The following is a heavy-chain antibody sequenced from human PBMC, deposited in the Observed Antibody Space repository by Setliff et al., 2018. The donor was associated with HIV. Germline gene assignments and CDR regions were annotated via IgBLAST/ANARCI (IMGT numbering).Heavy chain of an antibody. CDR2: INSDGSSI. CDR1: GFIFSNYW. CDR3: ARHSDWYGIDAFDI. Sequence: GGSLRLSCAASGFIFSNYWMHWVRQAPGKGLVWVSRINSDGSSISYADSVKGRFTISRDNAKNTLYLQMNSLRGEDTAVYYCARHSDWYGIDAFDIWGQGTRVTVSS. V-gene: IGHV3-74*01. J-gene: IGHJ3*02. D-gene: IGHD6-19*01.